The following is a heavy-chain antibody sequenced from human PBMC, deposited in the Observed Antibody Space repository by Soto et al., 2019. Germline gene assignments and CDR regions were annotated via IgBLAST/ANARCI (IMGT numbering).Heavy chain of an antibody. CDR2: IHESGVT. J-gene: IGHJ1*01. V-gene: IGHV4-59*08. CDR1: GGSLETYY. CDR3: ARHSRTGDYDF. D-gene: IGHD3-16*01. Sequence: QVQLQETGPRLVKPWETLSLTCSVSGGSLETYYWSWLRQFPGKNLEWIAYIHESGVTDYNPSLESGVNISIDTSQDQFSLTVFSLTAADTALYYCARHSRTGDYDFWGRGIHVTVSS.